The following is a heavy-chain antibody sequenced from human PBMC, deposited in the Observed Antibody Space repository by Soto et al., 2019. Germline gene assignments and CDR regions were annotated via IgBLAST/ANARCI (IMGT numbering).Heavy chain of an antibody. J-gene: IGHJ4*02. CDR2: IYYSGST. CDR3: ARYPRLDC. V-gene: IGHV4-39*07. CDR1: GGSISTSSHY. Sequence: SETLSLTCTVSGGSISTSSHYWGWVRQPPGKGLEWIGYIYYSGSTNYNPSLRSRITISIDTSKNQFSLQLSSVTAADTAVYFCARYPRLDCRGQGTLVTVSS.